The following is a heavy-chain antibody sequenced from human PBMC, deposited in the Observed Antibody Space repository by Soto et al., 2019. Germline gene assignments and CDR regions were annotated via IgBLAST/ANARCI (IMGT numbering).Heavy chain of an antibody. J-gene: IGHJ4*02. CDR1: GGSFSGYY. CDR3: ARYGDPDY. V-gene: IGHV4-34*01. Sequence: PSETLSLTCAVYGGSFSGYYWSWIRQPPGKGLERIGEINHSGSTNYNPSLKSRVTISVDTSKNQFSLKLSSVTAADTAVYYCARYGDPDYWGQGTLVTVSS. CDR2: INHSGST. D-gene: IGHD4-17*01.